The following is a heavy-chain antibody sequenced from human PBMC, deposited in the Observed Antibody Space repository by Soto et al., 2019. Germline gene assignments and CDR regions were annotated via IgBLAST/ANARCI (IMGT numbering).Heavy chain of an antibody. CDR3: ARDQGARESGSAPY. D-gene: IGHD3-22*01. V-gene: IGHV1-8*01. J-gene: IGHJ4*02. Sequence: QVQLVQSGAEVKEPGASVKVSCKTSGYTFTGLDINWVRQATGQGPEWMGWINPSIGSTGYAQRFQGRVTMTTDTSTSTAYMELRSLRSDDTAVYYCARDQGARESGSAPYWGQGTLVTVSS. CDR2: INPSIGST. CDR1: GYTFTGLD.